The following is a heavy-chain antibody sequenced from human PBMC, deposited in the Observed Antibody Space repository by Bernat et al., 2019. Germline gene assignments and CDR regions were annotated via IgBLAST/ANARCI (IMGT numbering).Heavy chain of an antibody. D-gene: IGHD4/OR15-4a*01. J-gene: IGHJ4*02. CDR2: VSGSGGST. CDR3: ARDLRLGALDY. V-gene: IGHV3-23*01. CDR1: RFTFSSYA. Sequence: EVQLLESGGGLVQPGGSLRLSCAASRFTFSSYAMSWVRQAPGKGLEWVSAVSGSGGSTSYADSVKGRFTISRDNSKNTLYLQMNSLRVDDTAVYYCARDLRLGALDYRGQGTQVTVSS.